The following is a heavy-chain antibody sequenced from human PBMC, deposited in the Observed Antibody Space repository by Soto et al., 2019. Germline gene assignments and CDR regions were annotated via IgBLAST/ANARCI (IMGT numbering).Heavy chain of an antibody. CDR3: ARYWPRVEWLSIRIYYYYGMDV. J-gene: IGHJ6*02. V-gene: IGHV1-69*06. CDR2: FIPIFGTA. CDR1: GGTFSSYA. D-gene: IGHD3-3*01. Sequence: SVKVSCKASGGTFSSYAISWVRQAPGQGLEWMGGFIPIFGTANYAQKFQGRVTITADKSTSTAYMELSRLRSQDTAAYYRARYWPRVEWLSIRIYYYYGMDVRGQRTTFTVSS.